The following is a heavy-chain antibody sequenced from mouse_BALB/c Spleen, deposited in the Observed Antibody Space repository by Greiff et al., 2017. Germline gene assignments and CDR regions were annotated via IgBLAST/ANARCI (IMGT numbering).Heavy chain of an antibody. J-gene: IGHJ2*01. V-gene: IGHV5-6-4*01. CDR3: TRDQNYGNPDY. CDR1: GFTFSSYT. D-gene: IGHD2-1*01. Sequence: EVQVVESGGGLVKPGGSLKLSCAASGFTFSSYTMSWVRQTPEKRLEWVATISSGGSYTYYPDSVKGRFTISRDNAKNTLYLQMSSLKSEDTAMYYCTRDQNYGNPDYWGQGTTLTVSS. CDR2: ISSGGSYT.